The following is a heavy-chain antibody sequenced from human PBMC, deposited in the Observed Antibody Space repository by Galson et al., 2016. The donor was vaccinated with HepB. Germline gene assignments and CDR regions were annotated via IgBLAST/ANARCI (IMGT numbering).Heavy chain of an antibody. Sequence: TLSLTCTVSGGSISNSYWSWIRQPPGKALEWLALIYWDDEKRYSPSLKSRLTLTKDTSKNQVVLTMTNMDPVDTATYYCAHSPYGDYKFDYWGQGTLVTVSS. V-gene: IGHV2-5*08. D-gene: IGHD4-17*01. J-gene: IGHJ4*02. CDR1: GGSISNSYW. CDR2: IYWDDEK. CDR3: AHSPYGDYKFDY.